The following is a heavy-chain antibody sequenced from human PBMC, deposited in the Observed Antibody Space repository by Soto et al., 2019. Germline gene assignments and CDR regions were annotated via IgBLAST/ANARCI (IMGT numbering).Heavy chain of an antibody. CDR1: GGSINSGDSY. D-gene: IGHD2-15*01. V-gene: IGHV4-31*03. J-gene: IGHJ4*02. CDR2: INYRGST. Sequence: QVQLQESGPGLVRPSQTLSLTCTVSGGSINSGDSYWNWIRQHPEKGLEWIGYINYRGSTFYNPSLKRRIIISVDTSKNQSSLKLSSVTAADTAVYYCARDAPGVAPYWGQGTLVTVSS. CDR3: ARDAPGVAPY.